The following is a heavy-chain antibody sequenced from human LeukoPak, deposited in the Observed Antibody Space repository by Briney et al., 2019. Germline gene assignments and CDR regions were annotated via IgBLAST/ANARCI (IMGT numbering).Heavy chain of an antibody. CDR2: IQYDGSNK. V-gene: IGHV3-30*02. Sequence: PGGSLRLSCAASGFTFSSYGMHWVRQAPGKGLEWVAFIQYDGSNKYYADSVKGRFTISRDNSKNTLYLQMNSLRAEDTAVYYCAKGPMVRGVIIIHYYMDVWGKGTTVTISS. CDR1: GFTFSSYG. CDR3: AKGPMVRGVIIIHYYMDV. J-gene: IGHJ6*03. D-gene: IGHD3-10*01.